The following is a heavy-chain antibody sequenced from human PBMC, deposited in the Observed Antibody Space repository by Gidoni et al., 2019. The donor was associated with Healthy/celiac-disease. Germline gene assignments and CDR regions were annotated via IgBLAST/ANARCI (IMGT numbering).Heavy chain of an antibody. CDR1: GLPFRSYS. J-gene: IGHJ2*01. V-gene: IGHV3-21*01. CDR3: ARESRGLGGYFDL. Sequence: EVQLVASGGGLVKPGGSLRLSGAASGLPFRSYSMNWVRQAPGKGLECVSSISSSSSYIHYSDSVKGRFTISRDNAKNSLYLQMNSLRAEDTAVYYCARESRGLGGYFDLWGRGTLVTVSS. CDR2: ISSSSSYI. D-gene: IGHD3-16*01.